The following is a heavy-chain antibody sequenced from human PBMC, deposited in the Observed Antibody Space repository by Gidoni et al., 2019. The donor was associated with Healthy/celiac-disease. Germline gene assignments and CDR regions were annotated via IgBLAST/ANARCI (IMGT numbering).Heavy chain of an antibody. J-gene: IGHJ2*01. Sequence: SGSTNYNPSLKSRVTISVDTSKNQFSLKLSSVTAADTAVYYCARGAGIAARRIRYFDLWGRGTLVTVSS. CDR2: SGST. V-gene: IGHV4-34*01. CDR3: ARGAGIAARRIRYFDL. D-gene: IGHD6-6*01.